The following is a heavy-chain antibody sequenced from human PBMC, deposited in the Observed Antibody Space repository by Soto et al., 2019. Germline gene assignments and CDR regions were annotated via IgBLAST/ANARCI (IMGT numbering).Heavy chain of an antibody. D-gene: IGHD3-9*01. CDR3: ARYDISTGYLGSAY. Sequence: SETLSLTCTVSGGSISSGGYYWSWIRQHPGKGLEWIGYIYYSGSTYYNPSLKSRVTISVDTSKNQFSLKLSSVTAADTAVYYCARYDISTGYLGSAYWGQGTLVTVSS. CDR2: IYYSGST. V-gene: IGHV4-31*03. J-gene: IGHJ4*02. CDR1: GGSISSGGYY.